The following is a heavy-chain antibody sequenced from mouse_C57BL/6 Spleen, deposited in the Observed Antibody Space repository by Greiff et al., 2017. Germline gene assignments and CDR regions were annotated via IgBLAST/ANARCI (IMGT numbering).Heavy chain of an antibody. D-gene: IGHD2-2*01. CDR2: IDPETGGT. J-gene: IGHJ2*01. Sequence: VQLQQSGAELVRPGASVTLSCKASGYTFTDYEMHWVKQTPVHGLEWIGAIDPETGGTAYNQKFKGKAILTADKSSSTAYMELRSLTSEDSAVYYCTGGDGYDGYWGQVTTLTVSS. V-gene: IGHV1-15*01. CDR3: TGGDGYDGY. CDR1: GYTFTDYE.